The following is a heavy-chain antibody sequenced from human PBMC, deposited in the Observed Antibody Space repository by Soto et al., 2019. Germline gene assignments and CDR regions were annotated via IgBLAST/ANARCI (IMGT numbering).Heavy chain of an antibody. J-gene: IGHJ4*01. CDR3: ARRVLAGTPYFFDY. D-gene: IGHD6-13*01. V-gene: IGHV3-21*01. CDR2: ISSSSSYI. CDR1: GFTFSSYS. Sequence: GGSLRLSCAASGFTFSSYSMNWVRQAPGKGLEWVSSISSSSSYIYYADSVKGRFTISRDNAKNSLYLQMNSLRAEDTGVYYCARRVLAGTPYFFDYWGQGSLVTVSS.